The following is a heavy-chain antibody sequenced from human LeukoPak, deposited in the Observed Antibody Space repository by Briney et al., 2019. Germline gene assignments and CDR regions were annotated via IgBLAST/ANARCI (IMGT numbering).Heavy chain of an antibody. Sequence: GGSLRLSCAASGFTFSNYWMSWVRQAPGKGLEWVANIKEGGSEKYYVDSVKGRFTISRDNSKNTVYLQMNSLRAEDTAIYYCVKRPRGYTYGLYDYWGQGTLVTVSS. CDR2: IKEGGSEK. V-gene: IGHV3-7*03. D-gene: IGHD5-18*01. CDR1: GFTFSNYW. CDR3: VKRPRGYTYGLYDY. J-gene: IGHJ4*02.